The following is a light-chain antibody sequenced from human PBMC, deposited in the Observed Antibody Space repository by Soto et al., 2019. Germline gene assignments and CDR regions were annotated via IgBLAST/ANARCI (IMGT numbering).Light chain of an antibody. CDR3: ASWDHSLDCWV. V-gene: IGLV1-44*01. Sequence: QPVLTQPPSASGTPGLRVTISCSGSISNIGRNNVCWFQQLPGTAPKLLIYENSQRPSGVPDRFSASKSGTSASLAISGLQSEDEADYYCASWDHSLDCWVFGEGTKLTVL. CDR1: ISNIGRNN. CDR2: ENS. J-gene: IGLJ3*02.